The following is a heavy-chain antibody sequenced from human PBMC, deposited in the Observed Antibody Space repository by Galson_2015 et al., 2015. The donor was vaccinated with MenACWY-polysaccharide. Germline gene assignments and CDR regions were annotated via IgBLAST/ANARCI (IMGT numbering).Heavy chain of an antibody. D-gene: IGHD1-14*01. CDR1: GFTFSTYS. CDR2: ISGSSSYI. J-gene: IGHJ4*02. V-gene: IGHV3-21*01. Sequence: SLRLSCVGSGFTFSTYSMIWVRQAPGKGLEWVSAISGSSSYIYYADSVKGRFTISRDNAKNSLYLQMNSLRAEDTAVYYCASRTRFRTGSGPEDFWGQGTLVAVSS. CDR3: ASRTRFRTGSGPEDF.